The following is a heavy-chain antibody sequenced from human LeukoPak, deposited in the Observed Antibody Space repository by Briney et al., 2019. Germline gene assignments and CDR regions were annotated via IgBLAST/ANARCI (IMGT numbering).Heavy chain of an antibody. V-gene: IGHV4-30-4*01. CDR2: ISYTENT. J-gene: IGHJ4*02. D-gene: IGHD3-9*01. CDR1: GGSITSGSFF. Sequence: SETLSLTCTVSGGSITSGSFFWSWIRQRPGKGLEWIGYISYTENTHYNPSLRSRVAISPGASGNEFSLMLTSVTAADTAVYYCARAGDYDISFDYWGLGSLVTVSS. CDR3: ARAGDYDISFDY.